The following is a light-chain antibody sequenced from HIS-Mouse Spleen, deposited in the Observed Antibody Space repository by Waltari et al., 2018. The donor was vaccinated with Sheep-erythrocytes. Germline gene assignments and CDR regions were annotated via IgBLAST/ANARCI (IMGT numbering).Light chain of an antibody. CDR1: SLRSYY. Sequence: SSELTQDPAVSVALGQTVRITCQGDSLRSYYASWFQQKPGQAPVLVIYGKNNRPSGSPDRFSGSSSGNTASLTITGAQAEDEADFYCNSRDSSGNHRGVVFGGGTKLTVL. V-gene: IGLV3-19*01. J-gene: IGLJ2*01. CDR2: GKN. CDR3: NSRDSSGNHRGVV.